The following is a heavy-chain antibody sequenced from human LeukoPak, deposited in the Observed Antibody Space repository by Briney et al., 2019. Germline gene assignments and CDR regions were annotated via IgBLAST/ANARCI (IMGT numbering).Heavy chain of an antibody. CDR3: ARSANSGTYNV. D-gene: IGHD1-26*01. CDR1: GITLIGRW. Sequence: GGSLRLSCAASGITLIGRWMTWVRQAPGKGLEWVATIKDDGSNTYYVDSVKGRFTISRDNAKNSLYLQMNSLRGEDTAVYYCARSANSGTYNVWGQGTLVTVSS. V-gene: IGHV3-7*01. CDR2: IKDDGSNT. J-gene: IGHJ4*02.